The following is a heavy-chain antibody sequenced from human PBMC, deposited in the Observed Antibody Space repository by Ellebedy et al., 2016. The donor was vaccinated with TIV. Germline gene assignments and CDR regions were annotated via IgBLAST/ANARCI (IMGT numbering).Heavy chain of an antibody. CDR1: GYSFTNYW. Sequence: GESLKISXKGSGYSFTNYWIGWVRQMPGKGLELMGIIYPGDSDTRYSPSFQGQVTISADKSTTTANLQWSSLKASDTAMYYCARAGRDPDAFDIWGQGTMVTVSS. V-gene: IGHV5-51*01. J-gene: IGHJ3*02. CDR2: IYPGDSDT. CDR3: ARAGRDPDAFDI.